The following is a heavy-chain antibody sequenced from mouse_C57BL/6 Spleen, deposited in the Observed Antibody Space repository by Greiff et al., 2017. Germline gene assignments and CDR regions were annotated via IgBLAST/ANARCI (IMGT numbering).Heavy chain of an antibody. J-gene: IGHJ2*01. V-gene: IGHV1-80*01. CDR2: IYPGDGDT. CDR3: AKGGTGYLDN. CDR1: GYAFSSYW. Sequence: LKQSGASVKISCKASGYAFSSYWMNWVKQRPGKGLEWIGQIYPGDGDTNDNGKFKGKVTLTADKSSSTAYMQLSSLTSDDSEVYFCAKGGTGYLDNWGQGTTRTVS. D-gene: IGHD2-14*01.